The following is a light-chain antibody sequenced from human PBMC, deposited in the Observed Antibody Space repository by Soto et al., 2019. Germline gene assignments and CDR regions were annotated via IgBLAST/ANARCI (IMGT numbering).Light chain of an antibody. V-gene: IGKV3-20*01. CDR3: QQYRSLSWT. CDR1: QSVSSTY. Sequence: VLTQSPGTLSLSPGERATLSCRASQSVSSTYLAWYQQKPGQAPRLLIYGASTRATGVPDRFSGSGSGTDFTLTISRLEPEDFAVYHCQQYRSLSWTFGQGTKVDIK. J-gene: IGKJ1*01. CDR2: GAS.